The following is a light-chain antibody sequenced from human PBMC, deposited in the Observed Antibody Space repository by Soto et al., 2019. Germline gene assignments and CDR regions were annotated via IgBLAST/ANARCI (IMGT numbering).Light chain of an antibody. J-gene: IGKJ5*01. CDR3: QQLNSYTIT. CDR2: VAS. V-gene: IGKV1-9*01. Sequence: DIQMTQSPSSLSASVGDRVTITCRPSQGISSYLAWYQQKRGKAPKLXIYVASTLQSGVPSRFSGSGSGTDFTLTISSLQPEDFAAYYCQQLNSYTITFGQGTRLEIK. CDR1: QGISSY.